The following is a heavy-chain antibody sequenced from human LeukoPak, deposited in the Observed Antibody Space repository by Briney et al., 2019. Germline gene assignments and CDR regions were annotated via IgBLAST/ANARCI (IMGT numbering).Heavy chain of an antibody. CDR3: AGIRAYDSSGYYFAFDY. CDR2: IYYSGST. CDR1: GGSISSYY. V-gene: IGHV4-59*01. Sequence: PSETLSLTCTVSGGSISSYYWSWIRQPPGKGLEWIGYIYYSGSTNYNPSLKSRVTISVDTSKNQFSLKLSSVTAADTAVYYCAGIRAYDSSGYYFAFDYWGQGTLVTVSS. D-gene: IGHD3-22*01. J-gene: IGHJ4*02.